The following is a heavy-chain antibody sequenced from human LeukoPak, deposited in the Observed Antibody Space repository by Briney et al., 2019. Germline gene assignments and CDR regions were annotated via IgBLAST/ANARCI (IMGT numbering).Heavy chain of an antibody. D-gene: IGHD3-10*01. V-gene: IGHV3-30*03. J-gene: IGHJ4*02. Sequence: GWSLRLSCAASGFTVDDYGMSWVRQAPGKGLEWVAVISYDGSNKYYADSVKGRFTISRDNSKNTLYLQMNSLRAEDTAVYYCARDYNYYGSGSYHDYWGQGTLVTVSS. CDR1: GFTVDDYG. CDR2: ISYDGSNK. CDR3: ARDYNYYGSGSYHDY.